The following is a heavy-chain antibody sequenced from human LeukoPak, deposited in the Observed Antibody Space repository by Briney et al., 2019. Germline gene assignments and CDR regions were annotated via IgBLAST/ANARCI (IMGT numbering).Heavy chain of an antibody. CDR1: GGSSSGYY. CDR3: ARRRRYSSGYNDAFDI. Sequence: SETLSLTCAVYGGSSSGYYWSWIRQPPGKGLEWIGEINHSGSTNYNPSLKSRVTISVDTSKNQFSLKLSSVTAADTAVYYCARRRRYSSGYNDAFDIWGQGTMVTVSS. J-gene: IGHJ3*02. CDR2: INHSGST. D-gene: IGHD3-22*01. V-gene: IGHV4-34*01.